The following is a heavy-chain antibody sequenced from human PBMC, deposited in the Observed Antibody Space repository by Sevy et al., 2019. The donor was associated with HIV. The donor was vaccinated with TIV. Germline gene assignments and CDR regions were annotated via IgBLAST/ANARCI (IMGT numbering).Heavy chain of an antibody. CDR3: ARDSSGRTRRDYYYYGMDV. J-gene: IGHJ6*02. D-gene: IGHD6-25*01. CDR2: TYYRSKWYN. Sequence: SQTLSLTCAISGDSVSSNSAAWNWIRQSPSRGLEWLGRTYYRSKWYNDYAVSGKSRITINPDTSKNQFSLQLNSVTPEDTAVYYCARDSSGRTRRDYYYYGMDVWGQGTTVTVSS. CDR1: GDSVSSNSAA. V-gene: IGHV6-1*01.